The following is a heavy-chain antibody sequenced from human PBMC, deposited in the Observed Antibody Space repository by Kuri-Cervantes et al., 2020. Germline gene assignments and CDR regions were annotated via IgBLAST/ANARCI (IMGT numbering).Heavy chain of an antibody. Sequence: GESLKISCIASGFMFSSYWMSWVRQAPGKGLEWVSYISSGRDIIYYADSVKGRFTISRDNAKNSLYLQMNSLRSEDTAVYYCARGPLYSSSWSVDYWGQGTLVTVSS. CDR3: ARGPLYSSSWSVDY. D-gene: IGHD6-13*01. CDR2: ISSGRDII. V-gene: IGHV3-48*04. J-gene: IGHJ4*02. CDR1: GFMFSSYW.